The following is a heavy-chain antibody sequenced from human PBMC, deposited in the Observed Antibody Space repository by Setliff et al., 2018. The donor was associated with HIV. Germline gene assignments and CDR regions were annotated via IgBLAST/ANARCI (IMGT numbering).Heavy chain of an antibody. D-gene: IGHD6-13*01. CDR1: GGTFSSYG. CDR2: IIPMFGTG. CDR3: ARVGHSSSYHYYGMDV. J-gene: IGHJ6*02. V-gene: IGHV1-69*05. Sequence: SVKVSCKTSGGTFSSYGISWVRQAPGQGLEWMGGIIPMFGTGFYAQKFQGRVTITTDVSRSTAYMELSSLSSEDTAVFYCARVGHSSSYHYYGMDVWGQGTTVTVSS.